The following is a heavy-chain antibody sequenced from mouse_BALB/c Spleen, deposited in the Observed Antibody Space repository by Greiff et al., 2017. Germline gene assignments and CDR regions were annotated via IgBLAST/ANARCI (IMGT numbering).Heavy chain of an antibody. CDR3: ARSYDGYFYFDY. J-gene: IGHJ2*01. Sequence: QVQLKESGPELVKPGASVKMSCKASGYTFTDYVISWVKQRTGQGLEWIGEIYPGSGSTYYNEKFKGKATLTADKSSNTAYMQLSSLTSEDSAVYFCARSYDGYFYFDYWGQGTTLTVSS. CDR2: IYPGSGST. V-gene: IGHV1-77*01. D-gene: IGHD2-3*01. CDR1: GYTFTDYV.